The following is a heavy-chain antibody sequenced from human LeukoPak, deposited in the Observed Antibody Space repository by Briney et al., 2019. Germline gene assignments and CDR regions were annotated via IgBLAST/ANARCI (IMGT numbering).Heavy chain of an antibody. CDR2: IHITGST. CDR1: GFTVSSNY. CDR3: ARGYCSGGSCTKFDY. J-gene: IGHJ4*02. Sequence: GGSLRLSCAASGFTVSSNYMSWVRQAPGKGLEWVSFIHITGSTFYADSVKGRFTISRDDSKSTVYLQMNSLRAEDTAIYYCARGYCSGGSCTKFDYWGQGTLVTVSS. D-gene: IGHD2-15*01. V-gene: IGHV3-53*01.